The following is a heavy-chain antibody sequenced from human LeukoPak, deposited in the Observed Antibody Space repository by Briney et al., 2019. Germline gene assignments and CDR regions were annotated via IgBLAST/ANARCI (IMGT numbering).Heavy chain of an antibody. CDR1: GFTFSSYW. D-gene: IGHD3-9*01. V-gene: IGHV3-7*01. CDR3: VTRYQAY. Sequence: PGGSLRLSCAASGFTFSSYWMTWVRQAPGKGLEWVASIKQDGSEKDYVDSVKGRFTISRDNAKNSVFLQMNSLRAEDTAVYYCVTRYQAYWGQGTLVTVSS. CDR2: IKQDGSEK. J-gene: IGHJ4*02.